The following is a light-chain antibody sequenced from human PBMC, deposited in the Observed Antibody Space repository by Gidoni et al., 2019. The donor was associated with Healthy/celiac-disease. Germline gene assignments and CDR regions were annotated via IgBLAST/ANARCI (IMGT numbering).Light chain of an antibody. V-gene: IGKV1-5*03. CDR3: QQYNGYPLT. CDR2: KAS. J-gene: IGKJ4*01. CDR1: QSISSW. Sequence: DNQMTQSPSTLSASVGDRVTITGRASQSISSWLAWYQQKPGKAPKLLIYKASTLESGVPSRFSGSGSGTEFTLTISSLQPDDFATYYCQQYNGYPLTFGGGTKVEIK.